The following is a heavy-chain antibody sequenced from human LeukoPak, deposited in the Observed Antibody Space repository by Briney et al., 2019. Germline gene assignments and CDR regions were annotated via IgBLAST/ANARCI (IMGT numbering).Heavy chain of an antibody. CDR1: GGSISSSSYY. V-gene: IGHV4-39*07. Sequence: PSETLSLTCTVSGGSISSSSYYWGWIRQPPGKGLEWIGSIYYSGSTYYNLSLKSRVTISVDTSKNQFSLKLSSVTAADTAVYYSARGVPGWGSHFFDYWGQGTLVTVSS. CDR2: IYYSGST. CDR3: ARGVPGWGSHFFDY. J-gene: IGHJ4*02. D-gene: IGHD7-27*01.